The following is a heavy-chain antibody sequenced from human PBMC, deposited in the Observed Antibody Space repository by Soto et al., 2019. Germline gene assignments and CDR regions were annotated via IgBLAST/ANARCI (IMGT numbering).Heavy chain of an antibody. J-gene: IGHJ3*02. CDR1: GGSFSGYY. Sequence: SETLSLTCAVYGGSFSGYYWSWIRQPPGKGLEWIGEINHSGSTTYNPSLKSRVTISVDTSKNQISLKLSSVTAADTAVYYCAPLPSGAAAGRGHDAFDIWGQGTMVTVSS. V-gene: IGHV4-34*01. CDR2: INHSGST. CDR3: APLPSGAAAGRGHDAFDI. D-gene: IGHD6-13*01.